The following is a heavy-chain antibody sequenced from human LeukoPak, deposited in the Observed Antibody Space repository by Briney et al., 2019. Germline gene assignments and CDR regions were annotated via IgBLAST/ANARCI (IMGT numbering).Heavy chain of an antibody. J-gene: IGHJ5*02. CDR3: ARGAVYSTAWYNWFDP. CDR2: ISFDGKNK. D-gene: IGHD2-2*02. Sequence: PGGSLRLSCVASGFIFSNYAIHWVRQAPGKGLEWVAVISFDGKNKYHADSVKGRFTISRDNSKDTLSLEMNSLGAEDTAVCYCARGAVYSTAWYNWFDPWGQGTLVTVFS. CDR1: GFIFSNYA. V-gene: IGHV3-30*04.